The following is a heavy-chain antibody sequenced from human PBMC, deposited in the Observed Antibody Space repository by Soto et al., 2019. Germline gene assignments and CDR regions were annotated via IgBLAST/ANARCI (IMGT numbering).Heavy chain of an antibody. CDR1: GFTFSNAW. V-gene: IGHV3-15*07. D-gene: IGHD2-2*01. Sequence: GSLRLSCAASGFTFSNAWMNWVRQAPGKGLEWVGRIKSKTDGGTTDYAAPVKGRFTISRDDSKNTLYLQMNSLKTEDTAVYYCTTDLNILVVPAPLADKSFDIWGPRTMVTGS. J-gene: IGHJ3*02. CDR3: TTDLNILVVPAPLADKSFDI. CDR2: IKSKTDGGTT.